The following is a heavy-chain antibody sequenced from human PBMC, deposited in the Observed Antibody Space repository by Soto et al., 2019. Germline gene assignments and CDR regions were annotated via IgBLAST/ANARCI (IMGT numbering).Heavy chain of an antibody. Sequence: QVQLVESGGGVVQPGRSLRLSCAASGFTFSSYGMHWVRQAPGKGLEWVAVISYDGSNKYYADSVKGRFTISRDNSKNTLYLQMNSLRAEDTAVYYCAKDQYYYDSSGSYQLHYYYGMDVWGQGTTVTVSS. CDR1: GFTFSSYG. J-gene: IGHJ6*02. CDR3: AKDQYYYDSSGSYQLHYYYGMDV. V-gene: IGHV3-30*18. D-gene: IGHD3-22*01. CDR2: ISYDGSNK.